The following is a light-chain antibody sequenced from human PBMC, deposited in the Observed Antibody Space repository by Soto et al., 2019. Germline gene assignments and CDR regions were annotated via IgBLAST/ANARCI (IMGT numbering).Light chain of an antibody. J-gene: IGKJ1*01. CDR3: QEYNTWPWT. CDR2: GAS. Sequence: ETLMSQSPATLSVSTGERATLSCRASQSVNNNLAWYQQKLGQAPRVLIYGASTRATGIPARFTGSGSGTEFILTITSLQSEDSAVYYCQEYNTWPWTFAQLTMVDI. CDR1: QSVNNN. V-gene: IGKV3-15*01.